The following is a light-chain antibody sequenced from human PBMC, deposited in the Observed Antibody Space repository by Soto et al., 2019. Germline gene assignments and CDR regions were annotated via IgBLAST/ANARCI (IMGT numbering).Light chain of an antibody. J-gene: IGKJ3*01. CDR3: QQYSRSPFT. CDR1: QGVSANH. Sequence: DIVLTQSPGTLSLSPGERATLSCRASQGVSANHLTWYQQKPGQAPRLLMCVASTRATGIPDRFSGSGSGTDFTLTISRLEPEDFAVYFCQQYSRSPFTFGPGTKVDI. V-gene: IGKV3-20*01. CDR2: VAS.